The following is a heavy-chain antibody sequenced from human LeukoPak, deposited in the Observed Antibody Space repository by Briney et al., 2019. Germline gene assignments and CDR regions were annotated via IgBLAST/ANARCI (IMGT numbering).Heavy chain of an antibody. V-gene: IGHV1-18*01. D-gene: IGHD4-23*01. CDR1: GYTFTSYG. CDR2: ISAYNGNT. CDR3: AREARGGGIPHAIDI. Sequence: GASVKVSCKASGYTFTSYGISWVRQAPGQGLEWMGWISAYNGNTNYAQKLQGRVTMTTDTSTSTAYMELSRLRSDDTAVYYCAREARGGGIPHAIDIWGQGTMVTVSS. J-gene: IGHJ3*02.